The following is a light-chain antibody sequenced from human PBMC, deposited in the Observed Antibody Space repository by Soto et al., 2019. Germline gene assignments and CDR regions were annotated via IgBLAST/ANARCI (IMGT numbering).Light chain of an antibody. Sequence: EIVMTQSPATLSVPPRERATLSCRASQSISSKLGWYQQRPGQAPRLLIYGASTRATGIPARFSGIGSGTEFTLTISSLQSEDSAVYYCQQYNSWTTITFGQGTRLEIK. V-gene: IGKV3-15*01. CDR3: QQYNSWTTIT. CDR2: GAS. J-gene: IGKJ5*01. CDR1: QSISSK.